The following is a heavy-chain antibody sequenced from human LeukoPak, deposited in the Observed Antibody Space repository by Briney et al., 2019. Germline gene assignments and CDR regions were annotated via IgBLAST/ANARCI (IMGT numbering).Heavy chain of an antibody. CDR3: VRERPWQAFDY. Sequence: GGSLRLSCAASGFTFSSFDMNWVRQAPGKGLEWVAYISHSGLTVYYADSVRGRFTISRNNARNSLFLQMSSLRVEDTAVYYCVRERPWQAFDYWGQGTLVTVSS. D-gene: IGHD5-12*01. CDR1: GFTFSSFD. J-gene: IGHJ4*02. CDR2: ISHSGLTV. V-gene: IGHV3-48*03.